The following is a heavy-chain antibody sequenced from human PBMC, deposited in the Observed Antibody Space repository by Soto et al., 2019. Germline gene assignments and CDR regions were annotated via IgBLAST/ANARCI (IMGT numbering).Heavy chain of an antibody. V-gene: IGHV4-59*08. CDR2: VYHSGTT. J-gene: IGHJ3*01. CDR1: GGSISSYY. Sequence: SETLSLTCTVSGGSISSYYWSWIRQPPGKGPEWIGYVYHSGTTNYNPSLESRVTISLDTSKNQFSLKLNSVSAADTVVYYCARRWGGTFDFWGRGTMVTVSS. D-gene: IGHD3-10*01. CDR3: ARRWGGTFDF.